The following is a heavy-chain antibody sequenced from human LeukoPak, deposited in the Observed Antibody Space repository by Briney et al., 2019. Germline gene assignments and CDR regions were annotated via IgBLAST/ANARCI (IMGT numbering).Heavy chain of an antibody. CDR1: GYSISSGYY. Sequence: PSQTLSLTCTVSGYSISSGYYWGCSRLPPGKGREWIGRISHSGSTYYNPSLKSRITISVDTSKNQFSLKLSSVTAADTAVYYCAVRGYSGYDWNDGYYYYYMDVWGKGTTVTVSS. V-gene: IGHV4-38-2*02. CDR3: AVRGYSGYDWNDGYYYYYMDV. D-gene: IGHD5-12*01. J-gene: IGHJ6*03. CDR2: ISHSGST.